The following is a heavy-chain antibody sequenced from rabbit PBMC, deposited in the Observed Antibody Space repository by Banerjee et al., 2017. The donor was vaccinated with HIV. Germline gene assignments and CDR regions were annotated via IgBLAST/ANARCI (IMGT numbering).Heavy chain of an antibody. CDR1: GFSFSGGYW. Sequence: QEQLEESGGDLVKPEGSLTLTCTASGFSFSGGYWTCWVRQAPGKGLELIACIFAGSSGNTYYANWAKGRFTISKTSSTTVTLQMTSLTAADTATYLCARDLGGSIHLWGPGTLVTVS. D-gene: IGHD4-2*01. J-gene: IGHJ6*01. V-gene: IGHV1S45*01. CDR2: IFAGSSGNT. CDR3: ARDLGGSIHL.